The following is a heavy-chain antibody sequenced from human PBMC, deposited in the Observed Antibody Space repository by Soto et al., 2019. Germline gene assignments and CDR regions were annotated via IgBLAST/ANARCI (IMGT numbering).Heavy chain of an antibody. V-gene: IGHV4-59*01. Sequence: PSGTLSLTCTVSGGSISSYYWSWIRQPPGKGLEWIGYIYYSGSTNYNPSLKSRVTISVDTSKNQFSLKLSSVTAADTAVYYCARDYDSSGYYIWGQGTLVTVSS. D-gene: IGHD3-22*01. CDR3: ARDYDSSGYYI. CDR1: GGSISSYY. J-gene: IGHJ4*02. CDR2: IYYSGST.